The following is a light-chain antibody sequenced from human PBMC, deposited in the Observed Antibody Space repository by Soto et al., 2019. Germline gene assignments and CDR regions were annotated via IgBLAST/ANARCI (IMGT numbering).Light chain of an antibody. V-gene: IGLV2-14*03. J-gene: IGLJ1*01. CDR1: XXDVGGYKY. Sequence: QSALTQPAYVSGSPGQSITISCTGXXXDVGGYKYVSWYQQHPGKAPKLMMYDVNNRPSGASNRFSGSKSGNTASLTISGLQAEDEADYYCSSYSRSSTLYVFGTGTKLTVL. CDR3: SSYSRSSTLYV. CDR2: DVN.